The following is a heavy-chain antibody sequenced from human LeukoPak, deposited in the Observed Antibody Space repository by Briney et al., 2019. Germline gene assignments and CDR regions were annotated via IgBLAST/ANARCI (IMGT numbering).Heavy chain of an antibody. CDR3: AKGRGAGGVFVDY. CDR1: GFTFDDYA. J-gene: IGHJ4*02. V-gene: IGHV3-43D*03. CDR2: ISWDGGST. Sequence: GGSLRLSCAASGFTFDDYAMHWVRQAPGKGLEWVSLISWDGGSTYYADSVKGRFTISRGNSKNSLYLQMNSLRAEDTALYYCAKGRGAGGVFVDYWGQGTLVTVSS. D-gene: IGHD3-16*01.